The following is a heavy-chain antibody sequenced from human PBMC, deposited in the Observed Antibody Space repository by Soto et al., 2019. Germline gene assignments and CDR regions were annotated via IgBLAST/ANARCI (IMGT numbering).Heavy chain of an antibody. CDR2: IYYSGST. V-gene: IGHV4-39*01. CDR3: ARLREAADGTSPGFDP. Sequence: SETLSLTCTVSGGSISSSSYYWGWIRQPPGKGLEWIGSIYYSGSTYYNPSLKSRVTISVDTSKNQFSLKLSSVTAADTAVYYCARLREAADGTSPGFDPWGQGTLVTVSS. J-gene: IGHJ5*02. D-gene: IGHD6-13*01. CDR1: GGSISSSSYY.